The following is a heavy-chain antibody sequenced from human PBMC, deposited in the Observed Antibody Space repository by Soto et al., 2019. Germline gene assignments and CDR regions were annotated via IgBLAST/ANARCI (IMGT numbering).Heavy chain of an antibody. Sequence: ASVKVSCKASGYTFTSYGISWVRQAPGQGLEWMGWISAYNGNTNYAQKLQGRVTMTTDTSTSTAYMELRSLRSDDTAVYYCARGPTVTTPYYYYYMDVWGKGTTVTGSS. V-gene: IGHV1-18*01. CDR1: GYTFTSYG. CDR3: ARGPTVTTPYYYYYMDV. D-gene: IGHD4-17*01. CDR2: ISAYNGNT. J-gene: IGHJ6*03.